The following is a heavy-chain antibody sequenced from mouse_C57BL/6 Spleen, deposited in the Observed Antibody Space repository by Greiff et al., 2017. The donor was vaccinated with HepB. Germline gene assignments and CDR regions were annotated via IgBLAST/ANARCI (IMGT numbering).Heavy chain of an antibody. D-gene: IGHD1-1*01. CDR3: AREGITTVDYAMDY. Sequence: QVQLKESGAELVRPGASVKLSCKASGYTFTDYYINWVKQRPGQGLEWIARIYPGSGNTYYNEKFKGKATLTAEKSSSTAYMQLSSLTSEDSAVYFCAREGITTVDYAMDYWGQGTSVTVSS. CDR2: IYPGSGNT. CDR1: GYTFTDYY. J-gene: IGHJ4*01. V-gene: IGHV1-76*01.